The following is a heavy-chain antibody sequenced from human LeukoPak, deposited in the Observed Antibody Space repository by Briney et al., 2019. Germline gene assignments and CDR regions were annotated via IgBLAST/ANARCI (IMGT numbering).Heavy chain of an antibody. V-gene: IGHV1-69*13. J-gene: IGHJ4*02. CDR3: ARRATICSSTSCRPLSFDY. CDR1: GGTFSSYA. D-gene: IGHD2-2*01. Sequence: SVKVSCKASGGTFSSYAISWVRQAPGQGLEWMGGIIPIFGTANYAQKFQGRVTITADESTSTAYMELSSLRSEDTAVYYCARRATICSSTSCRPLSFDYWGQGTLVTVSS. CDR2: IIPIFGTA.